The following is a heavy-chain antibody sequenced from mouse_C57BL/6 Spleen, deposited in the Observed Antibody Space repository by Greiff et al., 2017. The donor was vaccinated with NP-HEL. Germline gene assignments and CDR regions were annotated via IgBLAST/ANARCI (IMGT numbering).Heavy chain of an antibody. CDR2: IYPGDGDT. D-gene: IGHD2-1*01. CDR1: GYAFSSYW. CDR3: ARCHGNYAMDY. J-gene: IGHJ4*01. V-gene: IGHV1-80*01. Sequence: VKLQQSGAELVKPGASAKISCKASGYAFSSYWMNWVKQRPGKGLEWIGQIYPGDGDTNYNGKFKGKATLTADKSSSTAYMQLSSLTSEDSAVYFCARCHGNYAMDYWGQGTSVTVSS.